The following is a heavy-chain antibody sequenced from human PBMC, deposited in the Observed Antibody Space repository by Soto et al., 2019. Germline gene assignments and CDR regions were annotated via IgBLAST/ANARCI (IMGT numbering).Heavy chain of an antibody. V-gene: IGHV3-23*01. CDR3: AKSGLTVSIFYYYMDV. CDR2: ISGSGGGT. CDR1: GFIFSSYA. J-gene: IGHJ6*03. D-gene: IGHD4-4*01. Sequence: GGSLRLSCAASGFIFSSYAMSWVRQAPGKGLEWVSAISGSGGGTYYADSVKGRFTISRDNSKNTLFLQMNSLRAEDTALYYCAKSGLTVSIFYYYMDVWGKGTTVTVSS.